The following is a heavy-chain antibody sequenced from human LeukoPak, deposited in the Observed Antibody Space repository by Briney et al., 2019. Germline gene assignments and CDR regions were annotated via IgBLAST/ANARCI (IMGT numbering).Heavy chain of an antibody. V-gene: IGHV4-38-2*01. CDR1: GYSISSGYY. D-gene: IGHD2-15*01. CDR3: ARLMVAADY. CDR2: IYHSGST. J-gene: IGHJ4*02. Sequence: SETLSLTCAVSGYSISSGYYWGWIRQPPGKGLEWIGSIYHSGSTYYNPSLKSRVTISVDTSKNQFPLKLSSVTAADTAVYHCARLMVAADYWGQGTLVTVSS.